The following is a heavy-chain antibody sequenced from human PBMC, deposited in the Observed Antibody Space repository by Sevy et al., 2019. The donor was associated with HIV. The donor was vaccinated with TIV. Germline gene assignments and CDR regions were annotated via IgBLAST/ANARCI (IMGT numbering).Heavy chain of an antibody. D-gene: IGHD3-16*01. Sequence: GGSLRLSCAASGFTFSSYAMHWVRQAPGKGLEWVAVISYDGSNKYYADSVKGRFTISRDNSKNTLYLQMNSLRAEDTVVYYCARDFMITFGGVTFDYWGQGTLVTVSS. CDR1: GFTFSSYA. CDR2: ISYDGSNK. V-gene: IGHV3-30-3*01. J-gene: IGHJ4*02. CDR3: ARDFMITFGGVTFDY.